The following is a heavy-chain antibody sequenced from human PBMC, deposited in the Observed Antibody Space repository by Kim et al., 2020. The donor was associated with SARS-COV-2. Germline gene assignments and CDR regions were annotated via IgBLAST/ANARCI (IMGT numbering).Heavy chain of an antibody. CDR3: ARGASVPVTEPTDGGDY. CDR2: INTGNGNT. CDR1: GYSFTSSS. J-gene: IGHJ4*02. D-gene: IGHD2-2*01. Sequence: ASVKVSCKASGYSFTSSSMHWVRQAPGQSLEWMGWINTGNGNTRYSQKLEGRVTITRDTSASTVYMELRSVTSEDTAVYYCARGASVPVTEPTDGGDYWGQGTLVIVSS. V-gene: IGHV1-3*04.